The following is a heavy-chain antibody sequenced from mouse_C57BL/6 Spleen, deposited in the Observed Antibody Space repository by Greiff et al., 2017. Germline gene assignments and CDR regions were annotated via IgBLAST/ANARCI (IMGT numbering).Heavy chain of an antibody. V-gene: IGHV1-64*01. CDR1: GYTFTSYW. CDR2: IHPNSGST. Sequence: VQLQQPGAELVKPGASVKLSCKASGYTFTSYWMHWVKQRPGQGLEWIGMIHPNSGSTNYNEKFKSRATLTVDKSSSTAYMQLSSLTSEDSAVYYCARSGITTVVARYAMDYWGQGTSVTVSS. J-gene: IGHJ4*01. D-gene: IGHD1-1*01. CDR3: ARSGITTVVARYAMDY.